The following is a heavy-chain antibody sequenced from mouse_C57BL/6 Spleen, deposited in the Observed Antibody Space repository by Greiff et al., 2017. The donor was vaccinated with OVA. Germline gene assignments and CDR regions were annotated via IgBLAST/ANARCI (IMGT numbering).Heavy chain of an antibody. Sequence: LQESGAELVKPGASVKLSCKASGYAFSSYWMNWVKQRPGKGLEWIGQIYPGDGDTNYNGKFKGKATLTADKSSSTAYMQLSSQTSEDSAVDFCAAHYYGSLDYWGQGTTLTVSA. CDR2: IYPGDGDT. CDR1: GYAFSSYW. CDR3: AAHYYGSLDY. J-gene: IGHJ2*01. D-gene: IGHD1-1*01. V-gene: IGHV1-80*01.